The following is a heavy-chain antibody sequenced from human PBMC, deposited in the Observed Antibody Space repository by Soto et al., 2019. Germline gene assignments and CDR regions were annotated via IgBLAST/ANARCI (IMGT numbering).Heavy chain of an antibody. CDR1: GYTFTSYG. J-gene: IGHJ4*02. CDR3: AREDIQDIVVVVVAPEGLGY. Sequence: QVQLVQSGAEVKKPGASVKVSCKASGYTFTSYGISWVRQAPGQGLEWMGRISGYNGNSHYAQNLQGRVTMTTDTSTSTAYMELRSLRSDDTAVYYCAREDIQDIVVVVVAPEGLGYWGQGTLVTVSS. D-gene: IGHD2-15*01. CDR2: ISGYNGNS. V-gene: IGHV1-18*01.